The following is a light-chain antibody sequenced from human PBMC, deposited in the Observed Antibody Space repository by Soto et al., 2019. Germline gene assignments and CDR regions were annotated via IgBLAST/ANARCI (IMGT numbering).Light chain of an antibody. CDR1: SSDVGAYNS. Sequence: QSALTQPASVSGSPGQSITISCTGTSSDVGAYNSVAWYQHNPGKAPKLMIYDVSNRPSGVSSRFSGSKSANTASLSISGLQADDEADYYCSSYTSSSTLVFGTGTKVTGL. J-gene: IGLJ1*01. CDR3: SSYTSSSTLV. CDR2: DVS. V-gene: IGLV2-14*01.